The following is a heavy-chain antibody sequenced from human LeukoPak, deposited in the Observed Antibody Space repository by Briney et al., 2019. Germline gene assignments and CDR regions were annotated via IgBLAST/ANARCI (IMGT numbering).Heavy chain of an antibody. CDR1: GGSFSSGSYY. D-gene: IGHD5-18*01. V-gene: IGHV4-61*01. Sequence: SETLSLTCTVSGGSFSSGSYYWSWIRQPPGTGLEWIGYIYYSGSTNYNPSLKSRVTISVDTSKNQFSLKLSSVTAADTAVYYCARVDTAMVLFDYWGQGTLVTVSS. CDR3: ARVDTAMVLFDY. J-gene: IGHJ4*02. CDR2: IYYSGST.